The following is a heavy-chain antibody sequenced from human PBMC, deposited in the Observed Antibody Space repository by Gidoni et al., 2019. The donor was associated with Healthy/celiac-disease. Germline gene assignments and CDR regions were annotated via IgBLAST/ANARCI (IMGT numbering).Heavy chain of an antibody. D-gene: IGHD4-4*01. CDR3: ATPDYLNYSGAYYYYYFGMDV. J-gene: IGHJ6*02. CDR2: IIPILGIA. Sequence: QVQLVQSGAEVKKPGSSVKVSCKASGGTFSSYAISWVRQAPGQGLEWMGRIIPILGIANYAQKVQGRVTITADKSTSTAYMELSSLRSEDTAVYYCATPDYLNYSGAYYYYYFGMDVWGQGTTVTVSS. CDR1: GGTFSSYA. V-gene: IGHV1-69*09.